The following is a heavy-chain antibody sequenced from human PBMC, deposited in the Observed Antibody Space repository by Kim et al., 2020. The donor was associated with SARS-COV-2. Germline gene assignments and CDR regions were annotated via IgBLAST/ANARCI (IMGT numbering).Heavy chain of an antibody. CDR2: IYYSGST. D-gene: IGHD3-22*01. V-gene: IGHV4-30-4*01. J-gene: IGHJ4*02. Sequence: SETLSLTCTVSGGSISSGDYYWSWIRQPPGKGLEWIGYIYYSGSTYYNPSLKSRVTISADTSKNQFSLKLSSVTAADTAVYYCARGRGYYDSSGYYYEEYYFDYWGQGTLVTVSS. CDR3: ARGRGYYDSSGYYYEEYYFDY. CDR1: GGSISSGDYY.